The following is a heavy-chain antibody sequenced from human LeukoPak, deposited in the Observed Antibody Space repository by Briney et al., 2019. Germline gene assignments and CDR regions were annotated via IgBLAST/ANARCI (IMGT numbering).Heavy chain of an antibody. CDR2: ISGSGGST. CDR3: VYDFWSGYYGH. J-gene: IGHJ4*02. V-gene: IGHV3-23*01. CDR1: GFTFSSYA. D-gene: IGHD3-3*01. Sequence: GGSLRLSCAASGFTFSSYAMSWVRQAPGKGLEWVSAISGSGGSTYYTDSVKGRFTISRDNSKNTLYLQMNSLRAEDTAVYYCVYDFWSGYYGHWGQGTLVTVSS.